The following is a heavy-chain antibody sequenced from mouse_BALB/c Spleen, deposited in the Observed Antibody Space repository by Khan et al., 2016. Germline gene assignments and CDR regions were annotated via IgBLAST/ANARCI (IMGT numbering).Heavy chain of an antibody. CDR3: ARAALAYGSSYWYFDV. V-gene: IGHV1-55*01. J-gene: IGHJ1*01. D-gene: IGHD1-1*01. CDR2: IYPGSGST. Sequence: QVQLKESGAELVKPGTSVKLSCKASGYNFTSYWINWVKLRPGQGLEWIGDIYPGSGSTNYNEKFKSKATQTVDTSSSTAYMQLSSLASEDSALYYCARAALAYGSSYWYFDVWGAGTTVTVSS. CDR1: GYNFTSYW.